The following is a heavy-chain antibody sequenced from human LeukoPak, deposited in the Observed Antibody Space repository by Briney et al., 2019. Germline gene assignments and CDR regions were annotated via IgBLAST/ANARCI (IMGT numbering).Heavy chain of an antibody. CDR1: GFSFSSYR. CDR2: VSNSGDYI. D-gene: IGHD3-3*01. CDR3: ARLGYYDFWSGYQYTEYYFDY. Sequence: PGGSLRLSCAASGFSFSSYRMNWVRQAPGKGLEWVSSVSNSGDYIHYADSVKGRFTISRDNSKNSLYLQMNSLRAEDTALYYCARLGYYDFWSGYQYTEYYFDYWGQGTLVTVSS. J-gene: IGHJ4*02. V-gene: IGHV3-21*04.